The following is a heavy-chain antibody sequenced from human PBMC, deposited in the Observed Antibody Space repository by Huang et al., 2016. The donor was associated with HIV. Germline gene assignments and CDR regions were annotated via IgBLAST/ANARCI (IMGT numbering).Heavy chain of an antibody. Sequence: QVQLVQSGAEVKKPGSSVKVSCTASGGSFRNFAIGWMRQAPGKGLEWMGGMIATIGTAKYAQKVQGRVTMIADESTSTAYMELSSLRSEDTAVYYCATVDYYDTSGPQRGYFDNWGQGTLVTVSS. CDR2: MIATIGTA. J-gene: IGHJ4*02. D-gene: IGHD3-22*01. V-gene: IGHV1-69*01. CDR3: ATVDYYDTSGPQRGYFDN. CDR1: GGSFRNFA.